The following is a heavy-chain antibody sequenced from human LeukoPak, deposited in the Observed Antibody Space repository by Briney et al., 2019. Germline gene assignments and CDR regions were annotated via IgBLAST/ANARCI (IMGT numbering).Heavy chain of an antibody. J-gene: IGHJ6*03. CDR2: ISAYNGNT. CDR1: GYTFTSYG. D-gene: IGHD6-13*01. V-gene: IGHV1-18*01. CDR3: ARGGSGSWYFYYYYYMDV. Sequence: ASVKVSCKASGYTFTSYGISWVRQAPGQGLEWMGWISAYNGNTNYAQKLQGRVTMTTDTSTSTAYMELRSLRSDDTAVYYCARGGSGSWYFYYYYYMDVWGKGTPVTVSS.